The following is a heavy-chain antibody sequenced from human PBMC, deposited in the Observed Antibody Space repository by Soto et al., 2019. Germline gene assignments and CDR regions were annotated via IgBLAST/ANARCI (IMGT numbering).Heavy chain of an antibody. CDR1: GYTFTSYG. D-gene: IGHD6-13*01. CDR2: ISAYNGNT. CDR3: ARDGAAAGTYYYYGMDV. Sequence: ASVKVSCKTSGYTFTSYGIGWVRLAPGQGLEWMGWISAYNGNTNYAQKLQGRVTMTTDTSTSTAYMELRSLRSDDTAVYYCARDGAAAGTYYYYGMDVWGQGTTVTVS. V-gene: IGHV1-18*01. J-gene: IGHJ6*02.